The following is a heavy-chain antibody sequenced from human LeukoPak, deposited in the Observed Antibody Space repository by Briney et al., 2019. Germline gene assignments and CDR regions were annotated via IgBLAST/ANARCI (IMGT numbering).Heavy chain of an antibody. CDR3: ARWYSSSCSALSNWFDP. Sequence: ASVKVSGKASGYTFTSYAMHWVGEAPGQRGEWRGWINAGNGKTKYSQKLQGRVTITRDTSASTAYMELSSLTSEDTTVYYCARWYSSSCSALSNWFDPSGQGTLVTVSS. CDR1: GYTFTSYA. D-gene: IGHD6-13*01. CDR2: INAGNGKT. V-gene: IGHV1-3*01. J-gene: IGHJ5*02.